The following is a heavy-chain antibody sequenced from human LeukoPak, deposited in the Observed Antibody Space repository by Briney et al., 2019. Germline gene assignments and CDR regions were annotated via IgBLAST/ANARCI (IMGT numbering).Heavy chain of an antibody. J-gene: IGHJ4*02. D-gene: IGHD3-16*01. CDR2: IYYSGSP. Sequence: SETLSLTCSVSGGSISSYYWGWIRQPPGKGLEWIGSIYYSGSPYYNPPLKSRVTISVDTSKNQFSLKLSYVTAADTAVYYCARDNSVEVSTMIIFDYWGQGTLVTVSS. V-gene: IGHV4-39*07. CDR1: GGSISSYY. CDR3: ARDNSVEVSTMIIFDY.